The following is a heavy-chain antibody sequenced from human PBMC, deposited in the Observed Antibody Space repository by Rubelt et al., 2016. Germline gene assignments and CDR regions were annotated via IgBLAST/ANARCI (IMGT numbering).Heavy chain of an antibody. Sequence: GLVKPSETLSLTCTVSGGSISSYYWSWIRQPAGKGLEWIGRIYTSGSTNYNPSLKSRVTMSVDTSKNQFSLKLSSVTAADTAVYYCARGRVWSGYGWFDPWGQGTLVTVSS. J-gene: IGHJ5*02. V-gene: IGHV4-4*07. CDR3: ARGRVWSGYGWFDP. CDR2: IYTSGST. D-gene: IGHD3-3*01. CDR1: GGSISSYY.